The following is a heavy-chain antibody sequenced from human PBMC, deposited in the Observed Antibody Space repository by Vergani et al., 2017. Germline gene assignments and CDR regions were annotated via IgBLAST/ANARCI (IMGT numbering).Heavy chain of an antibody. J-gene: IGHJ2*01. CDR2: IIPVFGIG. D-gene: IGHD3-22*01. CDR1: GGSFSNSN. CDR3: ARWANDASESSGQSFDL. V-gene: IGHV1-69*12. Sequence: QVHLVQSGAEVKKPGSSVKVSCKASGGSFSNSNINWVRQAPGQGLEWMGGIIPVFGIGKYAQSFQGRVTISADESSTIVYMEVSSLTFADTALYYCARWANDASESSGQSFDLWGRGTLVTVSA.